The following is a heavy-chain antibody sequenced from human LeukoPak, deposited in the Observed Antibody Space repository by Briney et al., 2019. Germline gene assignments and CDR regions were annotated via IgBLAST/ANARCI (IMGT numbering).Heavy chain of an antibody. D-gene: IGHD3-10*01. CDR3: AKDPGNYGSGSYPLSY. CDR2: ISGSGGST. Sequence: GGSLRLSCEASGFTFSSYAMSWVRQAPGKGLEWVSAISGSGGSTYYADSVKGRFTISRDNSKNTLYLQMNSLRAEDTAVYYCAKDPGNYGSGSYPLSYWGQGTLVTVSS. J-gene: IGHJ4*02. V-gene: IGHV3-23*01. CDR1: GFTFSSYA.